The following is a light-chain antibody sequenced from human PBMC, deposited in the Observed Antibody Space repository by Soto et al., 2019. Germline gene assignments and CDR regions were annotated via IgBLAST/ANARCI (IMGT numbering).Light chain of an antibody. J-gene: IGKJ1*01. CDR3: QQYDSSSGT. Sequence: IQMTQSPSILSSSIGDRVTISCRASQTINSWLAWYQQKPGKAPRLLIYDAYSLESGVPSRFSGSGYGTEFTLTITGLQPDDFATYYCQQYDSSSGTFGQGTKVDI. CDR2: DAY. CDR1: QTINSW. V-gene: IGKV1-5*01.